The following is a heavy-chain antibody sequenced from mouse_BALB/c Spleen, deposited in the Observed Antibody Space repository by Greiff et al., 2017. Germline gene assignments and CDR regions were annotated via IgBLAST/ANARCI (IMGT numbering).Heavy chain of an antibody. V-gene: IGHV14-4*02. CDR3: NAFDYGLFAY. CDR2: IDPENGDT. J-gene: IGHJ3*01. D-gene: IGHD2-4*01. CDR1: GFNIKDYY. Sequence: VQLQQSGAELVRSGASVKLSCTASGFNIKDYYMHWVKQRPEQGLEWIGWIDPENGDTEYAPKFQGKATMTADTSSNTAYLQLSSLTSEDTAVYYCNAFDYGLFAYWGQGTLVTVSA.